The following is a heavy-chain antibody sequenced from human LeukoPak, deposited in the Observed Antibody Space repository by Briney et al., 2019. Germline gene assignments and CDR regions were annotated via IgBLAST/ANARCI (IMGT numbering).Heavy chain of an antibody. CDR3: ARGPLDSGYTYFDF. D-gene: IGHD6-13*01. CDR2: IYYSGST. V-gene: IGHV4-61*01. Sequence: SETLSLTCTVSGGSVSSGSYYWSWIRQPPGKGLEWIGYIYYSGSTNYNPSLKSRVTISVDTSKNQFSLKLSSVTAADTAVYYCARGPLDSGYTYFDFWGRGTLVTVSS. J-gene: IGHJ4*02. CDR1: GGSVSSGSYY.